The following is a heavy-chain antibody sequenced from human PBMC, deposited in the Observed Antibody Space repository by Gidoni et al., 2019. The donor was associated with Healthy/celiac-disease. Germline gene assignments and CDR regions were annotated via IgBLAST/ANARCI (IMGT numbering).Heavy chain of an antibody. D-gene: IGHD6-19*01. Sequence: VQLVESGGGVVQPGRSLRPSCAASGFTFSSYGMHWVRQAPGKGLELVAVIWYEGSNQYYADSLKGRFTISRDNSKNTLYLQMNSLRAEVTSVYYCSRDCSGWRDAFDIWGQGTMVTVSS. CDR3: SRDCSGWRDAFDI. CDR2: IWYEGSNQ. J-gene: IGHJ3*02. CDR1: GFTFSSYG. V-gene: IGHV3-33*01.